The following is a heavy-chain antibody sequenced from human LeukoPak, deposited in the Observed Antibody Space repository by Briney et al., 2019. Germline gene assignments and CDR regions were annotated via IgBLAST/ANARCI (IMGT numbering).Heavy chain of an antibody. D-gene: IGHD3-10*01. Sequence: GGSLRLSCTVSGFTVSSNSMSWVRQAPGKGLEWVSFIYSDNTHYSDSVKGRFTISRDNSKNTLYLQMNSLRAEDTAVYYCARVPSYYGSGSYYQYYYYMDVWGKGTTVTISS. J-gene: IGHJ6*03. V-gene: IGHV3-53*01. CDR3: ARVPSYYGSGSYYQYYYYMDV. CDR1: GFTVSSNS. CDR2: IYSDNT.